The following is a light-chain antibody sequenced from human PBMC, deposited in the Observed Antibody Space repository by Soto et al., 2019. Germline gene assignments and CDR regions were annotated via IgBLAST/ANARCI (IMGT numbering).Light chain of an antibody. V-gene: IGKV3-11*01. CDR1: QSVSSY. CDR3: QQRSSWPPYT. J-gene: IGKJ2*01. CDR2: DAS. Sequence: EIVLTQSPATLSLSPGERATLSCRASQSVSSYLAWYQQKPGQAPRLLIYDASNRATGIPARFSGSGSGTDYTLTISSVEPEDFAVDYCQQRSSWPPYTFGQGTKMEIK.